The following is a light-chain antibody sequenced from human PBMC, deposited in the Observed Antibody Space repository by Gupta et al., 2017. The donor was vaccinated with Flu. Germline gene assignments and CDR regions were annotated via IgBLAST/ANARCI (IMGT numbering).Light chain of an antibody. V-gene: IGLV1-40*01. CDR3: QSYDSSLDGLYV. CDR2: GDN. J-gene: IGLJ1*01. CDR1: SSNIGAGFD. Sequence: QSVLTQPPSVSGAPGQRVTISCTGSSSNIGAGFDVHWFQHLPGTAPKLLINGDNNRPSGVPDRFSASKSGTSASLAITGLQAEDEADYYCQSYDSSLDGLYVFGTGTKVNVL.